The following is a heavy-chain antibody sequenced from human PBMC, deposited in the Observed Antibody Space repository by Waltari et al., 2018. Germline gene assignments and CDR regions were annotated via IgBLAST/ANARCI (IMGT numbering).Heavy chain of an antibody. V-gene: IGHV3-7*03. D-gene: IGHD3-3*01. CDR1: GFSISNYW. CDR3: AKDTSDCWSGYYYFQH. Sequence: EVQLVESGGGLVQPGGSLRLSCAASGFSISNYWMTWVRKTPGKGREWVANIKKDETEKIDVGSVKGRFTISRDNAKNSLYLQMNSLRAEDTAVYYCAKDTSDCWSGYYYFQHWGQGTLVTVSS. CDR2: IKKDETEK. J-gene: IGHJ1*01.